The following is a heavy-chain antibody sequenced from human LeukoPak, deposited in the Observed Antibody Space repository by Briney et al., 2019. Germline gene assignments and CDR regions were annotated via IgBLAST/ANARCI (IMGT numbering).Heavy chain of an antibody. V-gene: IGHV3-7*01. D-gene: IGHD1-7*01. CDR3: AKLLGTATRYDY. CDR1: GFTFSSNW. Sequence: PGGSLRLSCAASGFTFSSNWMSWVRQAPGKGVEWVASINRDGSVNHHVDSVKGRFTTSRDNANNSLSLQMDTLRAEDTAVYYCAKLLGTATRYDYWGQGTLVIVSS. J-gene: IGHJ4*02. CDR2: INRDGSVN.